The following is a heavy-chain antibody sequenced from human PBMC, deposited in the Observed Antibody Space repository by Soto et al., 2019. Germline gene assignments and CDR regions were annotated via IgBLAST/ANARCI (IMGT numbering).Heavy chain of an antibody. CDR3: ARSYSQYSRSPVEWFDP. CDR1: GGTFSSYA. D-gene: IGHD6-13*01. CDR2: IIPIFGTA. Sequence: QVQLVQSGAEVKKPGSSVKVSCKASGGTFSSYAISWVRQAPGQGLEWMGGIIPIFGTANYAQKFQGRVTITADESTSTAYMELSSLRSEATAVYYCARSYSQYSRSPVEWFDPWGQGTLVTVSS. J-gene: IGHJ5*02. V-gene: IGHV1-69*12.